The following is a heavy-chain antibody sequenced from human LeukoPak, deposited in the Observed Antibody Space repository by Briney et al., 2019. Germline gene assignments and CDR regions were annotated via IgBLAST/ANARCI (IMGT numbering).Heavy chain of an antibody. CDR1: GFTISSYA. J-gene: IGHJ4*02. Sequence: GGSLRLSCAPSGFTISSYAMSWVRQAPGKGLEWVSSVTSGGSTNYADSVKGRFTISRDNSKNTLYLQMNSLRAEDTAVYYCAKGTKGYCSGGSCYHFDYWGQGTLVTVSS. D-gene: IGHD2-15*01. V-gene: IGHV3-23*01. CDR3: AKGTKGYCSGGSCYHFDY. CDR2: VTSGGST.